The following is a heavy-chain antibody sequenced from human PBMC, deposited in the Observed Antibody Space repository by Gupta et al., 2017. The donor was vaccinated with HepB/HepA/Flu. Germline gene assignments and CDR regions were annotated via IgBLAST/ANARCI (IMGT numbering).Heavy chain of an antibody. D-gene: IGHD3-22*01. CDR1: GFTFSSYG. V-gene: IGHV3-30*18. Sequence: QVQLVESGGGVVQPGRSLRLSCAASGFTFSSYGMHRVRQATGQGLEWVALISYDGRHKYYTDSVKGRFTVSRDNSKNTLYLQMNSLRAEDTAVYFCAKDYYSDTSGYYGTTFDYWGQGALVTVSS. J-gene: IGHJ4*02. CDR2: ISYDGRHK. CDR3: AKDYYSDTSGYYGTTFDY.